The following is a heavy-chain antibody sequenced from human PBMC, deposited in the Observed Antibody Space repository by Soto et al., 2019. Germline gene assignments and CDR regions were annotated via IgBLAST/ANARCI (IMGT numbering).Heavy chain of an antibody. V-gene: IGHV3-30-3*01. D-gene: IGHD5-18*01. CDR1: GFTFSNSP. Sequence: QVQLVESGGDVVQPGRSLRLSCAASGFTFSNSPIHWVRQAPGKGLEWVAVMSYDGSRQFYADSVKGRFTLSRDSSKNTLYLQMNSVRVEDTAMYYCQKDEYSAKYFDYWGQGTLVTVSS. J-gene: IGHJ4*02. CDR2: MSYDGSRQ. CDR3: QKDEYSAKYFDY.